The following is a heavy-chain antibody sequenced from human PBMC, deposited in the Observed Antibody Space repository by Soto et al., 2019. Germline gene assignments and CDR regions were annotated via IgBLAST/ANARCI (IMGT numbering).Heavy chain of an antibody. V-gene: IGHV4-61*01. CDR2: ISYSGST. Sequence: QVQLQESGPGLVKPSETLSLTCTVSGGSVSGGSYYWSWIRQPPGKRLEWIAYISYSGSTNYNPSLRSRVTISVDTSKNQFSLDLSSVTAADTAVYYCARVYSGYDSHWFEPWGQGTLVTVSS. CDR3: ARVYSGYDSHWFEP. J-gene: IGHJ5*02. CDR1: GGSVSGGSYY. D-gene: IGHD5-12*01.